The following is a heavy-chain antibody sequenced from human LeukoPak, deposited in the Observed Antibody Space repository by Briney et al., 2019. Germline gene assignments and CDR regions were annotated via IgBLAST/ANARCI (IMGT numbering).Heavy chain of an antibody. CDR2: IKQDGSEK. D-gene: IGHD1-26*01. CDR3: AKSRRWELRYFDY. J-gene: IGHJ4*02. CDR1: GGSIRTYY. V-gene: IGHV3-7*01. Sequence: ETLSLTCTVSGGSIRTYYWSWIRQPPGKGLEWVANIKQDGSEKYYVDSVKGRFTISRDNSKNILYLQMNSLRAEDTAVYYCAKSRRWELRYFDYWGQGTLVTVSS.